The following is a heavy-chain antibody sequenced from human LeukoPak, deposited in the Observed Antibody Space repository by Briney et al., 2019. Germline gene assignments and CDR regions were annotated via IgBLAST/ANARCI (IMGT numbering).Heavy chain of an antibody. V-gene: IGHV3-21*04. D-gene: IGHD6-19*01. CDR2: IARSGSYV. CDR1: GFTFTNYN. Sequence: GGSLRLACAASGFTFTNYNVNWVRQARGKGLEWVSSIARSGSYVYYADSVKGRFTISRDNTKNSLYLQMNSLRAEDTAVYYCAKPWYSSGFGSETESYYFDYWGQGTLVTVSS. CDR3: AKPWYSSGFGSETESYYFDY. J-gene: IGHJ4*02.